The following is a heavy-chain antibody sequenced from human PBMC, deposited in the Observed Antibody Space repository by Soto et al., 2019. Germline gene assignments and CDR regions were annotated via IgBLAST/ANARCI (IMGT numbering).Heavy chain of an antibody. J-gene: IGHJ6*02. D-gene: IGHD6-13*01. CDR3: ARADFPRYSSSWYSYSYYGMDV. CDR2: TYYRSKWYN. CDR1: GDSVSSNSAA. Sequence: PSQTLSLTCAISGDSVSSNSAAWNWIRQSPSRGLEWLGRTYYRSKWYNDYAVSVKSRITINPATSKNQFSLQLNSVTPEDKAVYYCARADFPRYSSSWYSYSYYGMDVWGQGTTGTVSS. V-gene: IGHV6-1*01.